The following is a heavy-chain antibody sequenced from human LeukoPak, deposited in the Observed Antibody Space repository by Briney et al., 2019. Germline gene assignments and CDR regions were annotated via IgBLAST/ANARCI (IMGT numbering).Heavy chain of an antibody. D-gene: IGHD3-22*01. CDR3: ASLDAYYYDSSGYW. CDR1: GFTFSSYE. Sequence: GGSLRLSCAASGFTFSSYEMNWVRQAPGKGLEWVSYISSSGSTIYYADSVKGRFTISRDNAKNTLYLQMNSLRAEDTAVYYCASLDAYYYDSSGYWWGQGTLVTVSS. J-gene: IGHJ4*02. CDR2: ISSSGSTI. V-gene: IGHV3-48*03.